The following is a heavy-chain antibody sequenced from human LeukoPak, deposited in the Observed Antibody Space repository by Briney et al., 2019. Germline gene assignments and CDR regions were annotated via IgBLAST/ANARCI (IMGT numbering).Heavy chain of an antibody. J-gene: IGHJ6*03. CDR3: ARPARPYYYYYYMDV. V-gene: IGHV3-30*04. CDR1: GFTFSSYA. Sequence: GGSLRLSCAASGFTFSSYAMHWVRQAPGKGLEWVAVISHDGSNKYYADSVKGRFTISRDNSKNTLYLQMNSLRAEDTAVYYCARPARPYYYYYYMDVWGKGTTVTVSS. CDR2: ISHDGSNK. D-gene: IGHD6-6*01.